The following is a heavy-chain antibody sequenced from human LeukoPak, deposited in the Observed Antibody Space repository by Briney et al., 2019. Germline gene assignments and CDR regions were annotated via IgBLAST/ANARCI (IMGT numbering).Heavy chain of an antibody. Sequence: PGGSLRLSCAASGFTLSSYAMSWVRQAPRKGREWVSAISGSGGSTYYADSVKGRFTISRDNSKNTLYLQMNSLRAEDTAVYYCANEWELGSFDYWGQGTLVTVSS. CDR1: GFTLSSYA. D-gene: IGHD1-26*01. V-gene: IGHV3-23*01. CDR3: ANEWELGSFDY. J-gene: IGHJ4*02. CDR2: ISGSGGST.